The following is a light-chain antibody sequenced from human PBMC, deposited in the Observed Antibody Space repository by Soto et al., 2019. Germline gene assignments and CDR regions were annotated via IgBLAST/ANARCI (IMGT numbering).Light chain of an antibody. J-gene: IGLJ1*01. V-gene: IGLV2-14*01. CDR2: DVT. CDR3: SSYTTSSSYV. Sequence: QSALTQPASVSGSPGQSITISCTGTSSDVGGYIYVSWYQQHPGKAPKLMIYDVTSRPSGVSYRFSGSKSGNTASLTISGLQAEDEADYYCSSYTTSSSYVFGTGTKLTVL. CDR1: SSDVGGYIY.